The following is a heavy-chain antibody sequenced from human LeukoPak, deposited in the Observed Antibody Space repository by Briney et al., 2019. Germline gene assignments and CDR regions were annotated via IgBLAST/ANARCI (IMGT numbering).Heavy chain of an antibody. CDR2: IYTSGST. J-gene: IGHJ5*02. CDR3: ARASRYGDYAPVWFAL. Sequence: PSETLSLTCTVSGGSISSYYWSWIRQAAGKGLEWVGRIYTSGSTNYNPSLKRRGTISVEKYKNQFSLKQRSMTAAGTTVYYCARASRYGDYAPVWFALWGQGTLVTVSS. V-gene: IGHV4-4*07. CDR1: GGSISSYY. D-gene: IGHD4-17*01.